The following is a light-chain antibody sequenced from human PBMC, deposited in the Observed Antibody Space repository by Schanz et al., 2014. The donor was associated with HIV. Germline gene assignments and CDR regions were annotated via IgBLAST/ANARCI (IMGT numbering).Light chain of an antibody. CDR3: SSYTSSSTLAWV. J-gene: IGLJ3*02. Sequence: QSALTQPASVSGSPGQSITISCTGTSSDVGGYNYVSWYQHHPGRAPKLMIYDVSYRPSGVSNRFSGSKSGNTASLTISGLQAEDEADYYCSSYTSSSTLAWVFGGGTKLTVL. CDR2: DVS. CDR1: SSDVGGYNY. V-gene: IGLV2-14*03.